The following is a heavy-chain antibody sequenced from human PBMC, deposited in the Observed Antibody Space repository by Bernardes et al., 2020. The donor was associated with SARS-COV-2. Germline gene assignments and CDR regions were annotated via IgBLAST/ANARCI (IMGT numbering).Heavy chain of an antibody. V-gene: IGHV3-21*01. CDR3: ARDHPKIFGVVKSSDYYYNYGMDV. Sequence: GGSLRLSCAASGFTFSSYSMNWVRQAPGKGLEWVSSISTTSRHIYYADSVKGRFTISRDNAKNSLYLQMNSLRAEDTAVYYCARDHPKIFGVVKSSDYYYNYGMDVWGQGTTVTVSS. J-gene: IGHJ6*02. CDR1: GFTFSSYS. D-gene: IGHD3-3*01. CDR2: ISTTSRHI.